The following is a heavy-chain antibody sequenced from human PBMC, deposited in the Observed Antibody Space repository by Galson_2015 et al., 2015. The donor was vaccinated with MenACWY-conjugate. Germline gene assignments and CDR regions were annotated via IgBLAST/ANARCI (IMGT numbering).Heavy chain of an antibody. D-gene: IGHD2-2*01. V-gene: IGHV5-51*01. Sequence: QSGAEVKKPGESLKISCKGSGYSFTTYWIGWVRQMPGKGLEWMGIIYPSDSDTRYSPSFQGQVTISADKSISTAYLQWSSLKASDPAMYYCARLGLLYCSSTSCYGGDAFDIWGQGTMVTVSS. CDR2: IYPSDSDT. CDR3: ARLGLLYCSSTSCYGGDAFDI. J-gene: IGHJ3*02. CDR1: GYSFTTYW.